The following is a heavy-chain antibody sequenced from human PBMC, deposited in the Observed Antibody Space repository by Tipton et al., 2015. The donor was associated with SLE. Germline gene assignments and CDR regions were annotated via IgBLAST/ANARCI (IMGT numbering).Heavy chain of an antibody. CDR3: AKDGGQQLVS. V-gene: IGHV3-30*02. CDR2: IRNVGTNK. Sequence: SLRLSCAVSGFCFSSYGIHWVRQAPGKGLEWAFHIRNVGTNKNYSNSVGGRFTISRDSSKNKMYLQMKSPRAEDTAVYYCAKDGGQQLVSWGQGTLVTVSS. D-gene: IGHD6-13*01. J-gene: IGHJ4*02. CDR1: GFCFSSYG.